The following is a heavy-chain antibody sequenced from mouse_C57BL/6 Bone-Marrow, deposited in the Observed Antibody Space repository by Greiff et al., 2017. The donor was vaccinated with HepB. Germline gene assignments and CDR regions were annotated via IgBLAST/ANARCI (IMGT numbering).Heavy chain of an antibody. Sequence: EVQLQQSGAELVRPGASVKLSCTASGFNIKDDYMHWVKQRPEQGLEWIGWIDPENGDTEYASKFQGKATITADTSSNKAYLQLSSLTSEDTAVYYCTTVWYFDVWGTGTTVTVSS. J-gene: IGHJ1*03. V-gene: IGHV14-4*01. CDR3: TTVWYFDV. CDR2: IDPENGDT. CDR1: GFNIKDDY.